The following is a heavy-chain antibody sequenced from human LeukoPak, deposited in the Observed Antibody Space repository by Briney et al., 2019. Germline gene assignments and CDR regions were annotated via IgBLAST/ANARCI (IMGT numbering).Heavy chain of an antibody. D-gene: IGHD3-22*01. CDR2: IKSQSDGGTK. Sequence: GGSLRLSCAASGLTFSNAWMSWVRQAPGKGLAWVGRIKSQSDGGTKDYAAPVKGRFIISRHDSENILDLQMDSLKSEDTAVYYCTTDSLRYYDSSGYNYWGQGALVTVSS. J-gene: IGHJ4*02. CDR1: GLTFSNAW. V-gene: IGHV3-15*01. CDR3: TTDSLRYYDSSGYNY.